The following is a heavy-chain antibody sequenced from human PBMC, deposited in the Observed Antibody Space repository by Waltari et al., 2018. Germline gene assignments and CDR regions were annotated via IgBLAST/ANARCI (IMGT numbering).Heavy chain of an antibody. CDR2: IIPILGIA. CDR1: GGTFSSYT. J-gene: IGHJ4*02. CDR3: ATRANYYDSSGLDY. D-gene: IGHD3-22*01. V-gene: IGHV1-69*02. Sequence: QVQLVQSGAEVKKPGSSVKVSCKASGGTFSSYTISWVRQAPGQGLEWMGRIIPILGIANYAQKFQGRVTITADTSTDTAYMELSSLRSEDTAVYYCATRANYYDSSGLDYWGQGTLVTVSS.